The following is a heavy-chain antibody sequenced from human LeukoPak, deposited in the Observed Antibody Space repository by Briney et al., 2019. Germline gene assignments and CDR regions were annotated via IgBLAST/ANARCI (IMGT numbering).Heavy chain of an antibody. V-gene: IGHV3-7*01. CDR2: INEDGSEK. CDR1: RFTFSTYW. CDR3: ARIGRGGSTYLYGSGVYD. D-gene: IGHD3-10*01. J-gene: IGHJ4*02. Sequence: PGGSLRLSCAASRFTFSTYWMSWVRQAPGKGLEWMASINEDGSEKYYVGSVKGRFTISRDNANNSVYLQMNSLRAEDTAVYYCARIGRGGSTYLYGSGVYDWGQGSLVTLSS.